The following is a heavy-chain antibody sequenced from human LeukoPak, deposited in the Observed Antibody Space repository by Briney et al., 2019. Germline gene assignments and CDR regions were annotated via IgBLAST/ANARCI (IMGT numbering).Heavy chain of an antibody. D-gene: IGHD2-2*01. CDR2: VNGDGTRK. CDR3: LRSCSSGSCYLYKDY. V-gene: IGHV3-74*01. J-gene: IGHJ4*02. Sequence: GGALRLSCAHSGFTLSSYWMQWVRQVPGEGGGWVSRVNGDGTRKNYAESVQGRFTISRDNAKNKLYLYMNSLTGNYPAIYFCLRSCSSGSCYLYKDYWGQGTLVTVPS. CDR1: GFTLSSYW.